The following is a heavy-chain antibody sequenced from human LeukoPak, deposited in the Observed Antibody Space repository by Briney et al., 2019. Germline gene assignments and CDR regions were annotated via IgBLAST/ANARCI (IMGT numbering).Heavy chain of an antibody. CDR3: ARGDIRGFDY. J-gene: IGHJ4*02. V-gene: IGHV3-21*01. Sequence: GGSLRLSCAASGFTFSSYSMNWVRQAPGKGLEWVSSISSSSSYIYYADSVKGRFTISRDNAKNSLYPQMNSLRAEDTAVYYCARGDIRGFDYWGQGTLVTVSS. CDR1: GFTFSSYS. CDR2: ISSSSSYI. D-gene: IGHD3-10*01.